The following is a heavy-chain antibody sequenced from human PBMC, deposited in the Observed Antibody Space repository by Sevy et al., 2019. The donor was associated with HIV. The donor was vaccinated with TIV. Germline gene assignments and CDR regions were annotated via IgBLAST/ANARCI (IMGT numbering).Heavy chain of an antibody. Sequence: GGSLRLSCAASGFTFSSYTINWVRQAPGKGREWVSSISSSSNYIYNADSVKGRFTISRDNAKNSLYLQMNSLRAEDTAVYYCARVYSGYYNSWGQGTLVTVSS. CDR3: ARVYSGYYNS. CDR2: ISSSSNYI. D-gene: IGHD1-26*01. CDR1: GFTFSSYT. J-gene: IGHJ4*02. V-gene: IGHV3-21*01.